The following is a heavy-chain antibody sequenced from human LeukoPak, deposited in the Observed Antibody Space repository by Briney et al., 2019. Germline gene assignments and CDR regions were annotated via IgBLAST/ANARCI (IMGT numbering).Heavy chain of an antibody. D-gene: IGHD6-13*01. CDR2: IYSGGST. CDR3: AREHSRENWFDP. CDR1: GFTVSSNY. Sequence: GGSLRLSCAASGFTVSSNYMSWVRQAPGKGLEWVSVIYSGGSTYYAASVKGRFTISRDNSKNTLYLQMNSLRAEDTAVYYCAREHSRENWFDPWGQGTLVIVSS. V-gene: IGHV3-66*01. J-gene: IGHJ5*02.